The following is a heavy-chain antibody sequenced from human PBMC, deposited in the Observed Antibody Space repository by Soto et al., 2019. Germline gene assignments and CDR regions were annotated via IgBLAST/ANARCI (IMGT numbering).Heavy chain of an antibody. Sequence: TLSLTCTVSVDSISSGAYYWAWIRQHPVKGLEWIGYIYYSGSTHHNPSLKSRDTISIDTSKNQFSLKLSSVTAADTAVYYCARQIEAGASTYYFDSSGKGALVTVS. CDR2: IYYSGST. CDR1: VDSISSGAYY. V-gene: IGHV4-31*03. CDR3: ARQIEAGASTYYFDS. D-gene: IGHD1-26*01. J-gene: IGHJ4*02.